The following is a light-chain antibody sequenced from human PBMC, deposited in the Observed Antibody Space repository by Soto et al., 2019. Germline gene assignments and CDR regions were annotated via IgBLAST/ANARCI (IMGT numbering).Light chain of an antibody. CDR3: QQYGSSRP. V-gene: IGKV3-20*01. CDR2: GAS. CDR1: QSVSSSY. Sequence: EIVLTQSPGTLSLSPGERATLSCRASQSVSSSYLAWYQQKPGQAPRLLIYGASSRATGIPDRFSGSGSGTDFTLTISRLEPEEFAVYYCQQYGSSRPFGQGTKLEIK. J-gene: IGKJ2*01.